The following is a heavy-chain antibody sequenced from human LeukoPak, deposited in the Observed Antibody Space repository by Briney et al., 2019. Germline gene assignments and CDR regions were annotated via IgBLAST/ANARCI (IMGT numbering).Heavy chain of an antibody. V-gene: IGHV1-2*02. CDR2: INPKSGGT. CDR1: GNTFTGYY. CDR3: ARSGYYYGLDV. Sequence: ASVKVSCKASGNTFTGYYVHWVRQAPGQWLEWMGWINPKSGGTNYAQRFQGRVTMTGDTSITTVYMEVSRLRSDDTAVYYCARSGYYYGLDVWGQGTTVTLSS. J-gene: IGHJ6*02. D-gene: IGHD3-22*01.